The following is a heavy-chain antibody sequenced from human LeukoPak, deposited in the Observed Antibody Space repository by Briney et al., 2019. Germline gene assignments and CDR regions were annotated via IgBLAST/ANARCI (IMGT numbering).Heavy chain of an antibody. J-gene: IGHJ5*02. Sequence: SETLSLTCTVSGGSISSGDYYWSWIRQPPGKGLEWIGYIHYSGRTSYNPSLKSRVTISLDTSTNQFSLRHASVTAADTAVYYCAKETVVAPADDWFGPWGQGTLVTVSS. CDR2: IHYSGRT. CDR3: AKETVVAPADDWFGP. V-gene: IGHV4-61*08. D-gene: IGHD2-21*01. CDR1: GGSISSGDYY.